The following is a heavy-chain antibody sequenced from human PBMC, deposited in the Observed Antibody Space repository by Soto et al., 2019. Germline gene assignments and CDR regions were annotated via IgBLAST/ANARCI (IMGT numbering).Heavy chain of an antibody. CDR1: GFTFSSYG. CDR2: IWYDGSNK. V-gene: IGHV3-33*01. J-gene: IGHJ4*02. D-gene: IGHD6-13*01. Sequence: GGSLRLSCAASGFTFSSYGMHWVRQAPGKGLEWVAVIWYDGSNKYYADSVKGRFTISRDNSKNTLYLQMNSLRAEDTAVYYCARVISSAAAGLIFDYWGQGTLVTVSS. CDR3: ARVISSAAAGLIFDY.